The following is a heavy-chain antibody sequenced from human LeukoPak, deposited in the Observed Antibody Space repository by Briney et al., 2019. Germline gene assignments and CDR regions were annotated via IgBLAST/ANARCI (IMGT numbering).Heavy chain of an antibody. V-gene: IGHV3-74*01. CDR3: ARASPADYYGMDV. J-gene: IGHJ6*02. CDR2: INSDGSIT. CDR1: GFTFSSHW. D-gene: IGHD6-6*01. Sequence: PGGSLRLSCAASGFTFSSHWMHWVRQAPGKGLVWVSRINSDGSITSYADSVKGRFTISRDNAKNTLYLQMNSLRAEDTAVYYCARASPADYYGMDVWGQGTTVTVSS.